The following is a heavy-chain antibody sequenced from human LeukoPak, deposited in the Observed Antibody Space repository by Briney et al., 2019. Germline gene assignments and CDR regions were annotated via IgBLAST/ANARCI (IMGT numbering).Heavy chain of an antibody. CDR2: ISVSGGST. J-gene: IGHJ4*02. Sequence: GGSLRLSCAASGFTFSTYAMSWVRQAPGKGLEWVSVISVSGGSTYYADSVKGRFTISRHNSKNTLYLQMNSLRAEDTAVYYCAKSPGGVVSTSFDNWGQGTLVTVSS. CDR1: GFTFSTYA. V-gene: IGHV3-23*01. D-gene: IGHD2-2*01. CDR3: AKSPGGVVSTSFDN.